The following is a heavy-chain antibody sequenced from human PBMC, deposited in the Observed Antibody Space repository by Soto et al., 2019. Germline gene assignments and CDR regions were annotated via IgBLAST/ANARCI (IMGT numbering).Heavy chain of an antibody. D-gene: IGHD6-19*01. Sequence: GGSLRLSCAASGFTFSSYGMHWVRQAPGKGLEWVAVIWYDGSNKYYADSVKGRFTISRDNSKNTLYLQMNSLRAEDTAVYYCARGTGVAGRPDAFDIWGQGTMVTVSS. CDR1: GFTFSSYG. J-gene: IGHJ3*02. V-gene: IGHV3-33*01. CDR2: IWYDGSNK. CDR3: ARGTGVAGRPDAFDI.